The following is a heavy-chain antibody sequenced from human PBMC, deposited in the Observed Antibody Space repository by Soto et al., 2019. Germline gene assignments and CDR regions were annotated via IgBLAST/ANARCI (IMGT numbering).Heavy chain of an antibody. Sequence: SVNVSCKASGGTFSSYSISWVRQAPGQGLEWMGGIIPIFGTANYAQKFQGRVTITADESTSTAYMELSSLRSEDTAVYYCASLRITIFGVVSNYYYGMDVWGQGTTVTVSS. D-gene: IGHD3-3*01. CDR3: ASLRITIFGVVSNYYYGMDV. V-gene: IGHV1-69*13. CDR2: IIPIFGTA. CDR1: GGTFSSYS. J-gene: IGHJ6*02.